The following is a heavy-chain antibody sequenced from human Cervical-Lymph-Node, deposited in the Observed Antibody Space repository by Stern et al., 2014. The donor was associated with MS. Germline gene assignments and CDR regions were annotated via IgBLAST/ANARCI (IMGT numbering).Heavy chain of an antibody. D-gene: IGHD5-24*01. CDR1: GFTFSSYA. J-gene: IGHJ4*02. Sequence: DQLVESGGGVVQPGRSLRLSCAASGFTFSSYAMHWVRQAPGKGPEWVAAISYDGRNKYYADSVKRRFTISRDNSKNTLYLQMNSLRAEDTAVFYCAKDATMATPSGFFDYWGQGNMVTVSS. CDR2: ISYDGRNK. CDR3: AKDATMATPSGFFDY. V-gene: IGHV3-30*04.